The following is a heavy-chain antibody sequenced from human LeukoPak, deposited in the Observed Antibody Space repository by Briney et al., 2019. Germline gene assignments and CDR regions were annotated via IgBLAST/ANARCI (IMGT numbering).Heavy chain of an antibody. V-gene: IGHV3-53*01. Sequence: PGGSLRLSCAASGFTVSNNYMSWVRQAPGKGLEWVSIIYTSGSTFYADSVKGRFTISRDSSKNTLHLQMNSLRAEDTAIYYCAGGRGHNYGYYFDHWGQGTLVTVSS. D-gene: IGHD5-18*01. CDR2: IYTSGST. CDR3: AGGRGHNYGYYFDH. CDR1: GFTVSNNY. J-gene: IGHJ4*02.